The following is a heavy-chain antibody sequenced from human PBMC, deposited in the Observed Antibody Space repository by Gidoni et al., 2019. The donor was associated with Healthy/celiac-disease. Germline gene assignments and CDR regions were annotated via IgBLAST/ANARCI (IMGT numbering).Heavy chain of an antibody. CDR3: AKVGYYDSSGYSVAFDY. V-gene: IGHV3-9*01. CDR1: GFTFDDYA. J-gene: IGHJ4*02. D-gene: IGHD3-22*01. CDR2: ISWNSGSI. Sequence: EVQLVESGRGLVQPGRSLRLSCAASGFTFDDYAMHWVRQAPGKGLEWVSGISWNSGSIGYADSVKGRFTISRDNAKNSLYLQMNSLRAEDTALYYCAKVGYYDSSGYSVAFDYWGQGTLVTVSS.